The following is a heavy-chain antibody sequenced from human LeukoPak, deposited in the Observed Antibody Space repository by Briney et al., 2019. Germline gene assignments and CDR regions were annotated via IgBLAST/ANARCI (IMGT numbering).Heavy chain of an antibody. CDR1: GITLSNYG. Sequence: GGSLRLSCAVSGITLSNYGMSWVRQAPGKGLEWVAGISGSGGGTNYADSVKGRFTVSRDNYKNTLYLQMNSLGAEDTAVYLCAKRGVVIRVILVGFHKEAYYFDSWGQGALVTVSS. V-gene: IGHV3-23*01. D-gene: IGHD3-22*01. CDR2: ISGSGGGT. J-gene: IGHJ4*02. CDR3: AKRGVVIRVILVGFHKEAYYFDS.